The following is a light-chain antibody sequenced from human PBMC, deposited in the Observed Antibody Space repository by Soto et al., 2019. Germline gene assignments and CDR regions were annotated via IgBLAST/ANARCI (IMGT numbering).Light chain of an antibody. V-gene: IGKV3D-15*01. CDR3: QQYGDWPGA. J-gene: IGKJ4*01. CDR2: DAS. Sequence: EIVMTQSPPTLSVSPVERATLSGMASQSVGSKLAWYQQRPGQAPRLLIYDASNRATGIPARFSGSGSGTEFSLTISSLQSEDFAVYSCQQYGDWPGAFGGGTKVDI. CDR1: QSVGSK.